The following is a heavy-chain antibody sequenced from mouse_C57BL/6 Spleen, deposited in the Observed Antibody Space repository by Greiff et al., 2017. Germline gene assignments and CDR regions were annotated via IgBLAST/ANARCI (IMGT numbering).Heavy chain of an antibody. CDR3: ARPYYDYDPAWFAY. CDR1: GYTFTDSY. J-gene: IGHJ3*01. CDR2: INPNNGGT. V-gene: IGHV1-26*01. D-gene: IGHD2-4*01. Sequence: EVQLQQSGPELVKPGASVKISCKASGYTFTDSYMNWVKQSPGQSLEWIGDINPNNGGTSYNQKFKGKATLTVDKSSSTAYMELRSLTSEGSAVDYCARPYYDYDPAWFAYWGQGTLVTVSA.